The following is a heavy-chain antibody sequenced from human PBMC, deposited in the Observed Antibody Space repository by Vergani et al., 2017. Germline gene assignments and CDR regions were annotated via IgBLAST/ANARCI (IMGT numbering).Heavy chain of an antibody. CDR1: GFSFGDHA. V-gene: IGHV3-49*04. CDR2: IRNKAYGGTT. D-gene: IGHD5-18*01. CDR3: SRGRGYRFGYSDY. J-gene: IGHJ4*02. Sequence: EVQLVESGGGLVPPGRSLRLSCAASGFSFGDHAMTWVRQAPGKGLEWVALIRNKAYGGTTEYAATVKGRFTISRDDSKRLAYLQLSGLKTEDTAVYFCSRGRGYRFGYSDYWGQGTLVTVSS.